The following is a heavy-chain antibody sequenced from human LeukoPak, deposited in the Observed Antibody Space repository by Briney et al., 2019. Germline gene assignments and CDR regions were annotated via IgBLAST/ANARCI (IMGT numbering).Heavy chain of an antibody. J-gene: IGHJ3*02. Sequence: QPGRSLRLSCAASGFTFSSYGMHWVRQAPGKGLEWVAVIWYDGSNKYYADSVKGRFTISRDNSKNTLYLQMNSLRAEDTAVYYCAKAQYSGSYYGAFDIWGQGTMVTVPS. D-gene: IGHD1-26*01. CDR1: GFTFSSYG. V-gene: IGHV3-33*06. CDR2: IWYDGSNK. CDR3: AKAQYSGSYYGAFDI.